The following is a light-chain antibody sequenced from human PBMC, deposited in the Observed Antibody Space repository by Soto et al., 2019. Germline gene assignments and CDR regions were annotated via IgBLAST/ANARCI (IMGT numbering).Light chain of an antibody. CDR1: QGISSY. V-gene: IGKV1-8*01. CDR2: AAS. CDR3: QQYDKYWN. J-gene: IGKJ1*01. Sequence: IRMTQSPSSFSASIGDRVTITCRASQGISSYLTWYQQKPGKAPKLLIYAASTLQGGVPSRFSGSGSGTEFTLTITSLQAEDFATYYCQQYDKYWNFGQGTKVDIK.